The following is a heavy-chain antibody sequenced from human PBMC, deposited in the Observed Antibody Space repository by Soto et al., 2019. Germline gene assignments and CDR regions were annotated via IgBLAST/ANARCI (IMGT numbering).Heavy chain of an antibody. Sequence: SVKVSCKASGGTFSSYAISWVRQAPGQGFDWMGGIIPIFGTANYAQKFQGRVTITADESTSTAYMELSSLRSEDTAVYYCARDQSAAVVPNPSKYGMDVWGQGTTVTVSS. CDR3: ARDQSAAVVPNPSKYGMDV. J-gene: IGHJ6*02. D-gene: IGHD6-13*01. CDR1: GGTFSSYA. CDR2: IIPIFGTA. V-gene: IGHV1-69*13.